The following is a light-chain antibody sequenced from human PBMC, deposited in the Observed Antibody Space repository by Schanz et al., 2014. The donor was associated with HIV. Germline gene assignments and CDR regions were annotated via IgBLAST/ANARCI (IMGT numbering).Light chain of an antibody. J-gene: IGLJ1*01. CDR2: EVT. CDR1: SSDAGGYNY. V-gene: IGLV2-8*01. CDR3: SSYAGSNNYV. Sequence: QSVLAQPPSASGAPGQSVTISCTGTSSDAGGYNYASWYQQPPGSAPRLIIYEVTKRPSGVPDRFSGSKSGNTASLTVSGLQAEDEADYYCSSYAGSNNYVFGTGTKLTVL.